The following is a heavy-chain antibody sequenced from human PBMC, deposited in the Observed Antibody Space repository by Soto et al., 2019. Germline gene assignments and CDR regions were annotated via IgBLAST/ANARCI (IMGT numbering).Heavy chain of an antibody. CDR2: ISYDGSQK. V-gene: IGHV3-30*03. CDR3: AGRGSSWYRETYYYYGMDV. Sequence: QVQLVESGGGVVQPGRALRLSGAASGFTFTTYGMHWVRQAPGKGLEWVAIISYDGSQKYYADSVKGRFTISRDNSKNTLYLQMNSLRAEDTAVYYCAGRGSSWYRETYYYYGMDVWGQGTTVTVSS. CDR1: GFTFTTYG. J-gene: IGHJ6*02. D-gene: IGHD6-13*01.